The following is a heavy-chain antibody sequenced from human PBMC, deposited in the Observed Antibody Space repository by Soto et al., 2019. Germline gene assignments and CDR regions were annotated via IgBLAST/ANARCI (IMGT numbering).Heavy chain of an antibody. CDR1: GGTFSSYA. CDR2: IIPIFGTA. CDR3: ARGTIFGVVIINRFDY. J-gene: IGHJ4*02. V-gene: IGHV1-69*13. D-gene: IGHD3-3*01. Sequence: GASVKVSCKASGGTFSSYAIIWVRQAPGQGLEWMGGIIPIFGTANYAQKFQGRVTITADESTSTAYMELSSLRSEDTAVYYCARGTIFGVVIINRFDYWGQGTLVTVSS.